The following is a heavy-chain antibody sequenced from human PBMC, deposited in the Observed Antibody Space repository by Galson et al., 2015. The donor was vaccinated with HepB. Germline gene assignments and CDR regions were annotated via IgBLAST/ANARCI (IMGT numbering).Heavy chain of an antibody. Sequence: FLRLSCAASGFTFSSDSMNWVRQAPGKGLEWVPSISSSSSYIYYADSVKGRFTISRDNAKNSLYLQMDSLRAEDTAVCYCAVGRGRLAAFDIWGQGTMVTVSS. CDR1: GFTFSSDS. CDR3: AVGRGRLAAFDI. V-gene: IGHV3-21*01. CDR2: ISSSSSYI. J-gene: IGHJ3*02. D-gene: IGHD3-16*01.